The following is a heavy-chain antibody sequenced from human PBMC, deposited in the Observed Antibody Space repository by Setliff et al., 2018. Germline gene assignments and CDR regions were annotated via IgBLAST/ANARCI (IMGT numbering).Heavy chain of an antibody. D-gene: IGHD1-26*01. J-gene: IGHJ4*02. V-gene: IGHV1-69*05. CDR1: GGTFSSYA. Sequence: SVKVSCKASGGTFSSYAISWVRQAPGQGLEWMGGVIPIFGTANYAQKFQGRVTITTDESTSTAYMELSSLRSDDTAVYYCARSINMDSGSYFSLPLPGFLDYWCQGTLVTVSS. CDR3: ARSINMDSGSYFSLPLPGFLDY. CDR2: VIPIFGTA.